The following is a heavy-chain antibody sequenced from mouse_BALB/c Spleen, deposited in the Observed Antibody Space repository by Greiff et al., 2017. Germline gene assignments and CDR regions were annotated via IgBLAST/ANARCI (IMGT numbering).Heavy chain of an antibody. CDR2: IYPGDGDT. Sequence: QVQLKESGAELVRPGSSVKISCKASGYAFSSYWMNWVKQRPGQGLEWIGQIYPGDGDTNYNGKFKGKATLTADKSSSTAYMQLSSLTSEDSAVYFCAREGYFDVWGAGTTVTVSS. CDR3: AREGYFDV. J-gene: IGHJ1*01. V-gene: IGHV1-80*01. CDR1: GYAFSSYW.